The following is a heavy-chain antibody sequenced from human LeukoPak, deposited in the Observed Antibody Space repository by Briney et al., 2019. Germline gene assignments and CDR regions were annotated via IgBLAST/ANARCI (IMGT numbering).Heavy chain of an antibody. CDR2: INPNSGGT. CDR1: GYIFRVFY. J-gene: IGHJ4*02. D-gene: IGHD3-3*01. Sequence: VASLKVSCKASGYIFRVFYMHWVPQATGQGLEWMGWINPNSGGTNYAQKFQGRVTMTRDTSISTAYMELSRLRSDDTAVYYCARDRGSGWGQGTLVTVSS. CDR3: ARDRGSG. V-gene: IGHV1-2*03.